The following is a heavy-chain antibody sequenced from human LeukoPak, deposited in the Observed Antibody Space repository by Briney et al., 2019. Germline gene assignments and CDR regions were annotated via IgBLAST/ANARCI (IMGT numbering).Heavy chain of an antibody. J-gene: IGHJ6*02. CDR3: ARDSLSPYRGVYKFKRDYYYGMDV. D-gene: IGHD3-10*01. CDR1: EFTFSDYA. Sequence: PGGSLRLSCAASEFTFSDYAMHWVRQAPGKGLERVALISDDGSNIYYAESVKGRFSISRDDSKRTLYLQMKSLRPEDTARYYCARDSLSPYRGVYKFKRDYYYGMDVWGQGTTVTVSS. CDR2: ISDDGSNI. V-gene: IGHV3-30-3*01.